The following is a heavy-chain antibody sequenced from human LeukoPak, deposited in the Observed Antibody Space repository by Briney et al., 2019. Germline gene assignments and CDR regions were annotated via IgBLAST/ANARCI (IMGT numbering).Heavy chain of an antibody. V-gene: IGHV4-39*07. CDR3: VRGFLAARRFDY. D-gene: IGHD6-6*01. Sequence: PSETLSLTCTVSGGSISSSSYYWGWIRQPPGKGLEWIGSIYYSGSTYYNPSLKSRVTISVDTSKNQFSLKLSSVTAADTAVYYCVRGFLAARRFDYWGQGTLVTVSS. CDR2: IYYSGST. CDR1: GGSISSSSYY. J-gene: IGHJ4*02.